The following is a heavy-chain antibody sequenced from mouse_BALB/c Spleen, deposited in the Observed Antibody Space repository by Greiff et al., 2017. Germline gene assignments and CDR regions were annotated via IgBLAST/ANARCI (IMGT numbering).Heavy chain of an antibody. J-gene: IGHJ3*01. CDR3: ARRYYDYDGVSWFAY. D-gene: IGHD2-4*01. Sequence: VQLKQSGTVLARPGASVKMSCKASGYTFTSYWMHWVKQRPGQGLEWIGAIYPGNSDTSYNQKFKGKAKLTAVTSTSTAYMELSSLTNEDSAVYYCARRYYDYDGVSWFAYWGQGTLVTVSA. CDR2: IYPGNSDT. CDR1: GYTFTSYW. V-gene: IGHV1-5*01.